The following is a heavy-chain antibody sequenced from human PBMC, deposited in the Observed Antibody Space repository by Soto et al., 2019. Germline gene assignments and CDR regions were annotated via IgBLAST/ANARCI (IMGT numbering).Heavy chain of an antibody. CDR3: ARAPYGDYVFDY. D-gene: IGHD4-17*01. J-gene: IGHJ4*02. V-gene: IGHV2-26*01. CDR1: GYSLSNARMG. Sequence: QVTLQESGHLLVKPTETLTLICTVSGYSLSNARMGVSWIRQPPGKALEWLAHIFSNDEKSYSTSLKSRLTISKDTSNSQVVLTMTNMDPVDIATYYCARAPYGDYVFDYWGQGTLVTVSS. CDR2: IFSNDEK.